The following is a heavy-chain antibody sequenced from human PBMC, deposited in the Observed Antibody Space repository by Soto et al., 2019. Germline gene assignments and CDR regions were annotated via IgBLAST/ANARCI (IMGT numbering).Heavy chain of an antibody. Sequence: QVQLQESGPGLVKPSETLSLTCAVSGDSISSYYCMWIRQPPRKGLESIGYLYYGRSANYNPSLKSRVSCSVDTSTNQCSLTLSSMTAADTAVYYCALRSMAVVPEYWGQGTLVTVSS. V-gene: IGHV4-59*01. CDR1: GDSISSYY. CDR3: ALRSMAVVPEY. J-gene: IGHJ4*02. CDR2: LYYGRSA. D-gene: IGHD3-22*01.